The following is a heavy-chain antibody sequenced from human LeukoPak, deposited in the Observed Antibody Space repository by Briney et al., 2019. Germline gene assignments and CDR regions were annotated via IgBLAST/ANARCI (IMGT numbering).Heavy chain of an antibody. CDR2: INHSGST. V-gene: IGHV4-34*01. CDR1: GGSFSGYY. J-gene: IGHJ6*03. CDR3: ARGPRLRFLEWSHKHSYYYFYMDV. D-gene: IGHD3-3*01. Sequence: PSETLSLTCAVYGGSFSGYYWIWIRQPPEKGPEWIGEINHSGSTYYNPSLKSRVTISLDTSENQFSMKLSSVTAADTAVYYCARGPRLRFLEWSHKHSYYYFYMDVWGKGTTVTVSS.